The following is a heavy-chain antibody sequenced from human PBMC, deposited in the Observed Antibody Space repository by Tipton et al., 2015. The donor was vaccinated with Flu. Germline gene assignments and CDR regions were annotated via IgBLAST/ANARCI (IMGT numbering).Heavy chain of an antibody. CDR1: GGSFRGYY. Sequence: LRLSCAVFGGSFRGYYGSWIRQSPGKGLEWIGEINHGGGTNYNPSLKSRVTISLDTSKNQFSLKLSSVTAADTAVYFCAKSALGYYFSGTRGSWFDPWGQGTPVTVSS. D-gene: IGHD3-10*01. CDR2: INHGGGT. V-gene: IGHV4-34*01. CDR3: AKSALGYYFSGTRGSWFDP. J-gene: IGHJ5*02.